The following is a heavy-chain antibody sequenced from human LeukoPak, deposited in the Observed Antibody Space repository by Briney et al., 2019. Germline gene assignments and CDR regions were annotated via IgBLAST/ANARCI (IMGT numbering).Heavy chain of an antibody. CDR2: ISEDGTKK. J-gene: IGHJ4*02. CDR1: GFSFSFYG. V-gene: IGHV3-30*18. CDR3: AKDRETTASGTFDN. D-gene: IGHD6-13*01. Sequence: GGSLRLSCAASGFSFSFYGMHCVRQAPGKGLEWVAVISEDGTKKNYAESVKGRFTISRDNSNNTLYLQMNSLRAEDTAVYYCAKDRETTASGTFDNWGQGTLVTVSS.